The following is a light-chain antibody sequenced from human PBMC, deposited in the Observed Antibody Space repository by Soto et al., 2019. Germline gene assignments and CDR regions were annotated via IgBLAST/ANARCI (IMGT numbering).Light chain of an antibody. V-gene: IGLV1-40*01. CDR1: SSNIGAGYD. CDR2: ANT. CDR3: QSFDSSLTGWV. Sequence: QSVLTQPPSVSGAPGQRVTLSCTGSSSNIGAGYDVHWYQQLPGTAPTLLISANTDRPSGVPDRFSGSKSGTSASLAITGLQTEDEADYYCQSFDSSLTGWVFGGGTKLTVL. J-gene: IGLJ3*02.